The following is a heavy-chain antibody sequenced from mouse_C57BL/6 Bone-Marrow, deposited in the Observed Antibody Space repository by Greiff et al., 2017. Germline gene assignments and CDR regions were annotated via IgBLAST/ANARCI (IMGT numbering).Heavy chain of an antibody. J-gene: IGHJ4*01. D-gene: IGHD2-2*01. CDR1: GYTFTSYG. CDR2: IYIGNGYT. V-gene: IGHV1-58*01. CDR3: ANLLWLRRGGYYAMDY. Sequence: VQLQQSGAELVRPGSSVKMSCKTSGYTFTSYGINWVKQRPGQGLEWIGYIYIGNGYTEYNEKFKGKATLTSDTSSSTAYMQLSSLTSEDSAIYFGANLLWLRRGGYYAMDYWGQGTSVTVSS.